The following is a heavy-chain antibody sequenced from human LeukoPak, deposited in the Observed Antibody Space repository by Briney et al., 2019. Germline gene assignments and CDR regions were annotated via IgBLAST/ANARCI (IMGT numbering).Heavy chain of an antibody. J-gene: IGHJ1*01. V-gene: IGHV3-13*01. D-gene: IGHD2-2*01. CDR2: IGTEGDT. CDR1: GFTFNNYD. CDR3: TRSFHCSGARCYLDFLL. Sequence: PGGSLRLSCAASGFTFNNYDMHWVRQATGKGLEWVSAIGTEGDTYYRESVKGRFTSSRANCRNSLFLQMGSLGAGDSAVYTCTRSFHCSGARCYLDFLLWGQGTPVIVSS.